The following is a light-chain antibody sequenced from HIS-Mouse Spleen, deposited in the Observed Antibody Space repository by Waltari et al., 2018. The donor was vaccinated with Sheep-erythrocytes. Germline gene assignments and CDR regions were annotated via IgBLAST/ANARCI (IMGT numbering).Light chain of an antibody. J-gene: IGLJ2*01. V-gene: IGLV2-14*01. CDR3: SSYTSSSTLV. CDR1: SSEVGGDNY. Sequence: QSALTQPASVSGSPGQSITISCTGTSSEVGGDNYVSWYQQHPGKAPKLMIYEVSNRPSGVSNRFSGSKSGNTASLTISGLQAEDEADYYCSSYTSSSTLVFGGGTKLTVL. CDR2: EVS.